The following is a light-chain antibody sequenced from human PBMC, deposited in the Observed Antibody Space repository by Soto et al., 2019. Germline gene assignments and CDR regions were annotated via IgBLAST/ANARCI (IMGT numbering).Light chain of an antibody. CDR2: DAS. J-gene: IGKJ3*01. Sequence: DIQMTQSPSSLSASVGDRVTITCQASQDISNYLNWYQQKPRKAPKLLIYDASNLATGVPSRFSGSGSETDFTFTISSLQPEDIATYYCRQYDNLPFSPGTKVDIK. CDR3: RQYDNLP. CDR1: QDISNY. V-gene: IGKV1-33*01.